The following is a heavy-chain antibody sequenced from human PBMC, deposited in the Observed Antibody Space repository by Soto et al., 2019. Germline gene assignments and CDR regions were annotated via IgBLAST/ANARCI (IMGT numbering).Heavy chain of an antibody. CDR2: ISAHNGNT. Sequence: QVHLVQSGAEGKKPGASVKVSCKGSGYAFTTYGITWVRQAPGQGLEWMGWISAHNGNTNYAQKLQGRVTVTRDTSTSTAYRELRSLRSDDTAVDYCARGRYGDYWGQGALVTVSS. CDR1: GYAFTTYG. D-gene: IGHD1-1*01. J-gene: IGHJ4*02. V-gene: IGHV1-18*01. CDR3: ARGRYGDY.